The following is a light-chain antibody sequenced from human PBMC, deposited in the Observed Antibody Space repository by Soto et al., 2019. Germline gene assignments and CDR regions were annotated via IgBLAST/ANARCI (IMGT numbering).Light chain of an antibody. J-gene: IGKJ5*01. V-gene: IGKV3-11*01. Sequence: EIVLTQSPATLSLSPGERATLSCRASQSVSTYLAWYQQKPGLAPRLLIYDASNRATGIPARFSGSGSGTDFTLTISSLEPGDFAVYYCQQRSTWPLITFGQGTRLEIK. CDR2: DAS. CDR1: QSVSTY. CDR3: QQRSTWPLIT.